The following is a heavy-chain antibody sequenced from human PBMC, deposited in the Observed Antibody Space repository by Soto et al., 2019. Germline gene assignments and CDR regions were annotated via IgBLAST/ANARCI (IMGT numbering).Heavy chain of an antibody. CDR3: ARGGDYDFWSGYYQNYYYYYMDV. CDR2: IYYSGST. V-gene: IGHV4-39*01. D-gene: IGHD3-3*01. CDR1: GGSISSSSYY. J-gene: IGHJ6*03. Sequence: SETLSITFTVSGGSISSSSYYWGWIRQPPGKGLEWIGSIYYSGSTYYNPSLKSRVTISVDTSKNQFSLKLSSVTAADTAVYYCARGGDYDFWSGYYQNYYYYYMDVWGKGTTVTVSS.